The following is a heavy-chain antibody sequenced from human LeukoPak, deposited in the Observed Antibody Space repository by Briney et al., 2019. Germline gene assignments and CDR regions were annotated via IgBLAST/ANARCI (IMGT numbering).Heavy chain of an antibody. Sequence: PSETLSLTCAVYGGSFSGYYWSWIRQPPGKGLEWIGEINHSGSTNYNPSLKSRVTISVDTSKNQFSLKLSSVTAADTAVYYCARRRWLRTPFDYWGQGTLVTVSS. J-gene: IGHJ4*02. CDR3: ARRRWLRTPFDY. CDR2: INHSGST. CDR1: GGSFSGYY. D-gene: IGHD5-12*01. V-gene: IGHV4-34*01.